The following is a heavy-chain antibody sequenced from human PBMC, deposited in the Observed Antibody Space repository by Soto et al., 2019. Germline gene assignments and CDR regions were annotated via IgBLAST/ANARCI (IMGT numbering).Heavy chain of an antibody. CDR3: ARDFKESQYYYYCMDV. D-gene: IGHD3-10*01. Sequence: EVQLVESGGGLVKPGGSLRLSCVVSGFTFSSYSMNWVRQAPGKGLEWVSSISSGGEYTYYADSVKGRFTIPRDNAKNSVYLQMNSLTAEDTALYYCARDFKESQYYYYCMDVWGKGTTVTVSS. V-gene: IGHV3-21*06. J-gene: IGHJ6*03. CDR1: GFTFSSYS. CDR2: ISSGGEYT.